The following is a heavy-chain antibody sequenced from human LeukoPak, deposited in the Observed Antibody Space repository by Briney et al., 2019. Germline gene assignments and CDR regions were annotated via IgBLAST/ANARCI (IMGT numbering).Heavy chain of an antibody. D-gene: IGHD6-25*01. Sequence: PGGSLRLSCAASGFTFSSYSTSWVRQAPGKGLELVSSLSSSSSNTYYTDSVKGRFSVSRDNARNIIYLQMNSMRAEDTAVYYCARERRSNSISCSSGTCYDFDYWGQGALVTVSS. CDR2: LSSSSSNT. CDR1: GFTFSSYS. CDR3: ARERRSNSISCSSGTCYDFDY. V-gene: IGHV3-21*06. J-gene: IGHJ4*02.